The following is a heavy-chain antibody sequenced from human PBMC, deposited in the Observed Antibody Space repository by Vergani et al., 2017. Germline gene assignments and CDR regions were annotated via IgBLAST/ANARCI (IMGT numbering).Heavy chain of an antibody. D-gene: IGHD5-18*01. CDR1: GFTVSSNY. CDR2: IYSGGST. CDR3: ASTRLVDTAMVTFGY. Sequence: EVQLVESGGGLIQPGGSLRLSCAASGFTVSSNYMSWVRQAPGKGLEWVSVIYSGGSTYYADSVKGRFTISRDNSKNTLYLQMNSLRAEDTAVYYCASTRLVDTAMVTFGYWGQGTLVTVSS. V-gene: IGHV3-53*01. J-gene: IGHJ4*02.